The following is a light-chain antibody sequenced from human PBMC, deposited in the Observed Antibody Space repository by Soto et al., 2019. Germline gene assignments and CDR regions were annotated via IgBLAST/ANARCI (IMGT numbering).Light chain of an antibody. V-gene: IGKV3-20*01. Sequence: EIVLTQSPGTLSLSPGERATLSFRASQRVSSSYLAWYQQKPGQAPRLLIYGASSRATGIPDRFSGSGSGTDFTLTISRLEPEDFAVYYCQQYGSSRITFGQGTRLEIK. CDR3: QQYGSSRIT. J-gene: IGKJ5*01. CDR1: QRVSSSY. CDR2: GAS.